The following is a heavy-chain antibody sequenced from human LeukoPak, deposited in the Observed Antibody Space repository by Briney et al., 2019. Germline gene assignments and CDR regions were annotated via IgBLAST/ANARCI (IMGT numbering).Heavy chain of an antibody. CDR3: AGDKETTGNGRPNWFDP. J-gene: IGHJ5*02. CDR2: IFQRGYS. Sequence: SETLSLTCAVSGYSISSGYYWGWIRQPPGKGLQWIGSIFQRGYSYYNPSLKSRVTISGDTSRNQFSLKLSSVTAADTAVYYCAGDKETTGNGRPNWFDPWGQGTLVTVSS. V-gene: IGHV4-38-2*01. D-gene: IGHD1-1*01. CDR1: GYSISSGYY.